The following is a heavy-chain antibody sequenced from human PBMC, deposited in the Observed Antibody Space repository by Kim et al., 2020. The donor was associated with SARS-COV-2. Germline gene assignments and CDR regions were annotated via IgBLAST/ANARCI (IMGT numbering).Heavy chain of an antibody. CDR3: ARGIIAAALENWFDP. D-gene: IGHD6-13*01. Sequence: SVKVSCKASGGTFSSYAISWVRQAPGQGLEWMGGIIPIFGTANYAQKFQGRVTITADESTSTAYMELSSLRSEDTAVYYCARGIIAAALENWFDPWGQGTLVTVSS. J-gene: IGHJ5*02. V-gene: IGHV1-69*13. CDR1: GGTFSSYA. CDR2: IIPIFGTA.